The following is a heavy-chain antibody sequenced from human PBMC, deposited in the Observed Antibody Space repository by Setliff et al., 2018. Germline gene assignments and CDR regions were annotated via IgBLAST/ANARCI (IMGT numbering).Heavy chain of an antibody. D-gene: IGHD3-10*01. CDR1: GGSISSYY. CDR3: AREKGNREAPELRGLYYYYMDV. Sequence: PSETLSLTCTVSGGSISSYYWSWIRQPAGKGLEWIGRIYTSGSTNYNPSLKSRVTMSVDTSKNQFSLKLSSVTAAGTAVYYCAREKGNREAPELRGLYYYYMDVWGKGTTVTVSS. J-gene: IGHJ6*03. CDR2: IYTSGST. V-gene: IGHV4-4*07.